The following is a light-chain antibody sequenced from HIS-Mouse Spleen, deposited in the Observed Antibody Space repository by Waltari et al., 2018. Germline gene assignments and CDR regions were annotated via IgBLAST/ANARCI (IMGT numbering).Light chain of an antibody. V-gene: IGLV3-10*01. CDR2: EDS. CDR1: ALPKKL. J-gene: IGLJ1*01. Sequence: SYELTQPPSVSVSPGHTARITCSGDALPKKLAYWYQQKSGQAPVLVIYEDSKRPSGIPERFSGSSSGTMATLTISGAQVEDEADYYCYSTDSSGNHYVFGTGTKVTVL. CDR3: YSTDSSGNHYV.